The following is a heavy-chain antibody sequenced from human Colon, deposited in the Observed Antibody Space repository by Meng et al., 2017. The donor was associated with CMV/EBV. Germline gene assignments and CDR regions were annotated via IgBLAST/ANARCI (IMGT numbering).Heavy chain of an antibody. J-gene: IGHJ4*02. CDR1: GGSISTSSYF. V-gene: IGHV4-39*07. D-gene: IGHD3-10*01. Sequence: GSLRLSCTVSGGSISTSSYFWGWIRQPPGKGLEWIATIDYSGSTDYNPSLKSRVTISVDTSKNQFSLKLSSVTAADTAVYYCARDGGELFWGQGTLVTVSS. CDR2: IDYSGST. CDR3: ARDGGELF.